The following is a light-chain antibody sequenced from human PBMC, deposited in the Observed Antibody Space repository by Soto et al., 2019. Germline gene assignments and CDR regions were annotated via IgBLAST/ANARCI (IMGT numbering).Light chain of an antibody. V-gene: IGKV3-15*01. Sequence: EVVMTQSPATLSVSPGGRATLSCRASQSIAKNLAWYQQKPGQPPRLLIHSASTRATGIPARFSGSGSGTEFTLTVSSLQSEDFAVYYCQQYNNWPLTFGQGTKVEVK. CDR3: QQYNNWPLT. CDR1: QSIAKN. CDR2: SAS. J-gene: IGKJ1*01.